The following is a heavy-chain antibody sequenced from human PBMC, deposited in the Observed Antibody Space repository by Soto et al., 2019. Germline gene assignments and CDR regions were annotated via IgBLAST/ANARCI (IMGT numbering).Heavy chain of an antibody. Sequence: PGGSLRLSCAASGFSFSSYAMSWVRQAPGKGLEWVSSMTAGGGSTYHADSVKGRFTISRDNSKNTLYLQMNSLRAEDTAVYYCAKDSYGSGTDYFYGMDVRGQGTKVTVSS. J-gene: IGHJ6*02. D-gene: IGHD3-10*01. CDR2: MTAGGGST. CDR3: AKDSYGSGTDYFYGMDV. V-gene: IGHV3-23*01. CDR1: GFSFSSYA.